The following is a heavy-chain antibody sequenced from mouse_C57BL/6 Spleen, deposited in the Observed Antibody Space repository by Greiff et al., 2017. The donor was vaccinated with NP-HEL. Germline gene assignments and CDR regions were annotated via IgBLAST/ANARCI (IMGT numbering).Heavy chain of an antibody. CDR3: ASGLTCDWYFDV. V-gene: IGHV14-3*01. D-gene: IGHD3-1*01. CDR1: GFNIKNTH. Sequence: VQLQQSVAELVRPGASVKLSCTASGFNIKNTHMHWVKQRPEPGLEWIGRIDPANGNTKYAPKFQGQATITSATSSNTAYLQLSSLTSEDSAIYYCASGLTCDWYFDVWGTGTTVTVSS. CDR2: IDPANGNT. J-gene: IGHJ1*03.